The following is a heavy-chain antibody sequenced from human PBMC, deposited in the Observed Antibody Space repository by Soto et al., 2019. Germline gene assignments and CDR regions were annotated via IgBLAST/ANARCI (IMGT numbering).Heavy chain of an antibody. CDR3: AKDLGYSGHGFDY. J-gene: IGHJ4*02. CDR1: GFTFSSYA. Sequence: PGGSLRLSCAASGFTFSSYAMHWVRQAPGKGLEWVAVISYDGSNKYYADSVKGRFTFSRDNSKNTLYLQMNSLRAEDTAVYYCAKDLGYSGHGFDYWGQGTLVTVSS. V-gene: IGHV3-30*18. D-gene: IGHD2-15*01. CDR2: ISYDGSNK.